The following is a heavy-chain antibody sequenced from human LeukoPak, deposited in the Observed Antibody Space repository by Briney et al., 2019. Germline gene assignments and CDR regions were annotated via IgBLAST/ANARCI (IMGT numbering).Heavy chain of an antibody. Sequence: PGGSLRLSCAASRFTFSDYWRNWVRQAPGKGLEWVAKIKKDGSEKEYVDAVRGRFTVSRDNSRNTVSLQMSSLRVEDTGIYYCAKAGIGADGAGFLCEYWGQGTLVTVSS. CDR2: IKKDGSEK. V-gene: IGHV3-7*03. CDR1: RFTFSDYW. J-gene: IGHJ4*02. CDR3: AKAGIGADGAGFLCEY. D-gene: IGHD1-1*01.